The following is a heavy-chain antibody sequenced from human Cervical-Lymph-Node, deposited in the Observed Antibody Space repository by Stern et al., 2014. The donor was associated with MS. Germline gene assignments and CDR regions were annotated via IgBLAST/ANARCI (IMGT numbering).Heavy chain of an antibody. V-gene: IGHV3-21*01. CDR2: ISSSSSYI. Sequence: EVQLVESGGGLVKPGGSLRLSCAASGFTFRSYSMNWVRQDQGKGLEWVSFISSSSSYIYYADSVKGRFTIARDNAKNSLYLQMNSLRAEDTAVYYCARGFFSYGYDFDYWGQGTLVTVSS. CDR1: GFTFRSYS. D-gene: IGHD5-18*01. J-gene: IGHJ4*02. CDR3: ARGFFSYGYDFDY.